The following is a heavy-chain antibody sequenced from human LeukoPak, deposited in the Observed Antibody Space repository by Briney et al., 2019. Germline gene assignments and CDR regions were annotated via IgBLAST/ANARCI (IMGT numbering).Heavy chain of an antibody. CDR3: AGDITYGGNSDDY. Sequence: ASVKVSCKASGYTFTSYDINWVRQATGQGLEWMGWMNPNSGNTGYAQKFQGRVTITRNTSISTAYMELSSLRSEDTAVYYCAGDITYGGNSDDYWGQGTLVTVSS. J-gene: IGHJ4*02. D-gene: IGHD4-23*01. CDR1: GYTFTSYD. CDR2: MNPNSGNT. V-gene: IGHV1-8*03.